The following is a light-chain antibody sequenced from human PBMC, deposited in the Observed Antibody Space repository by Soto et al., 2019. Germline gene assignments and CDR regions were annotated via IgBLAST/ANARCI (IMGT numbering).Light chain of an antibody. CDR2: VGTGGIVG. CDR3: GADHGSGSNFVVV. Sequence: QPVLTQPPSASASLGASVTLTCTLSSGYSNYKVDWYQQRPGKGPRFVMRVGTGGIVGSKGDGIPDRFSVLGSGLNRYLTIKNIREEDERDYHCGADHGSGSNFVVVFGGGTKVTVL. J-gene: IGLJ2*01. V-gene: IGLV9-49*01. CDR1: SGYSNYK.